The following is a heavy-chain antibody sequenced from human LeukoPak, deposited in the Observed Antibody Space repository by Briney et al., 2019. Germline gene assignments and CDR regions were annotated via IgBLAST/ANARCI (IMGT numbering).Heavy chain of an antibody. J-gene: IGHJ3*02. D-gene: IGHD3-10*01. V-gene: IGHV3-48*03. CDR1: GFTFSSYE. CDR3: ASSEYYYGSGALGHDAFDI. CDR2: ISSSGSTI. Sequence: GGSLRLSCAASGFTFSSYEMNWVRQAPGKGLEWVSYISSSGSTIYYADSVKGRFTISRDNAKNSLYPQMNSLRAEDTAVYYCASSEYYYGSGALGHDAFDIWGQGTMVTVSS.